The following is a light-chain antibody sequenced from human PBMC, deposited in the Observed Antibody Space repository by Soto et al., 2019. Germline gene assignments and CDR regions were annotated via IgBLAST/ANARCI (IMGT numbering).Light chain of an antibody. V-gene: IGLV4-69*01. J-gene: IGLJ3*02. CDR3: QTWDTGIWV. CDR1: SGHSRYG. CDR2: VNTDGSH. Sequence: QLVLTQSPSASASLGASVKLTCTLSSGHSRYGIAWHQQQPEKGPRYLMKVNTDGSHNKADGIPDRFSGSSSGAERYLTISSLQSEDEADYYCQTWDTGIWVFGGGTKLTVL.